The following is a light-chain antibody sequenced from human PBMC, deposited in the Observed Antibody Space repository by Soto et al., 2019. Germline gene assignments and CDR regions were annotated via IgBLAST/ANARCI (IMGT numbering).Light chain of an antibody. J-gene: IGKJ5*01. CDR2: AAS. Sequence: VMTQSPATLSVSPGERATLSCRASQSVVSDLAWYQLKSGQAPRLLIYAASTRATGIPARFSGSGSGTEFTLTISSLRPDDFATYYCLQSHSTPLTFGQGTRLDI. V-gene: IGKV3-15*01. CDR1: QSVVSD. CDR3: LQSHSTPLT.